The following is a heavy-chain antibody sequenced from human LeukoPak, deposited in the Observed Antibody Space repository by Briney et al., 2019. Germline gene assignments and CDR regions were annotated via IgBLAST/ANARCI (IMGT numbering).Heavy chain of an antibody. J-gene: IGHJ4*02. D-gene: IGHD4-23*01. CDR1: GFTVSNNY. V-gene: IGHV3-66*01. CDR2: TYSGGST. Sequence: GGSLRLSCAASGFTVSNNYMTWVRQAPGKGLEWVSVTYSGGSTYYADSVKGRFTISRDNSKNTLYLQMNSLRAEDTAVYYCARDRGDYGGEGYFDYWGQGTLVTVSS. CDR3: ARDRGDYGGEGYFDY.